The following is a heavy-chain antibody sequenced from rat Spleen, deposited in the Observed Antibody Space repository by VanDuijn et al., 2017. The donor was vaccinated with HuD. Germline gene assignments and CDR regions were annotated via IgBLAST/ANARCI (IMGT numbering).Heavy chain of an antibody. D-gene: IGHD1-1*01. CDR2: INYSGST. CDR1: GFSITTHY. V-gene: IGHV3-1*01. J-gene: IGHJ2*01. CDR3: ARHGSDYSAYYFDY. Sequence: VQLQESGPGLVKPSQSLSLTCSVTGFSITTHYWDWIRKFPGNKMEWMGYINYSGSTTYNPSLKSRISITRDSSKNQFFLQLNSVTPEDTATYYCARHGSDYSAYYFDYWGQGVMVTVSS.